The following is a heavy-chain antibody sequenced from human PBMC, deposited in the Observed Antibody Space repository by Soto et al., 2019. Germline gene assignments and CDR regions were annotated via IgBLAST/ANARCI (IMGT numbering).Heavy chain of an antibody. D-gene: IGHD2-8*01. CDR3: ARTYIVLMVYAIDYFDY. J-gene: IGHJ4*02. CDR1: GFTFSSYW. CDR2: IKQDGSEK. Sequence: GGSLRLSCAASGFTFSSYWMSWVRQAPGKGLEWVANIKQDGSEKYYVDSVKGRFTISRDNAKNSLYLQMNSLRAEDTAVYYCARTYIVLMVYAIDYFDYWGQGTLVTVS. V-gene: IGHV3-7*03.